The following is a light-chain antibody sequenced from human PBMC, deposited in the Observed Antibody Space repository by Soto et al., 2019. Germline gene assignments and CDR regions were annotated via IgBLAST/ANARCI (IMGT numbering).Light chain of an antibody. CDR2: TNI. J-gene: IGLJ2*01. Sequence: QSVLTQPPSVSGAPGQRVTISCTGSGSNIGAGYDVHWYQHLPGTAPKLLIYTNINRPSGVPDRFSASKSGTSASLAITGLQAGDEADYYCQSYDSSLSGVVFGGGTQLPVL. CDR3: QSYDSSLSGVV. V-gene: IGLV1-40*01. CDR1: GSNIGAGYD.